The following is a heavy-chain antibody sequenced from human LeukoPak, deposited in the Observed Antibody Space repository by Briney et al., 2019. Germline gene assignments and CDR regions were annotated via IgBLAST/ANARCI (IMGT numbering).Heavy chain of an antibody. CDR3: AGVLETEIDY. Sequence: PSETLSLTCTVSGGSISSYYWSWIRQPPGKGLEWIGYIYYSGSTNYNPSLKSRVTISVDTSKNQFSLKLSSVTAADTAVYYCAGVLETEIDYWGQGTLVTVSS. CDR2: IYYSGST. J-gene: IGHJ4*02. D-gene: IGHD3-3*01. V-gene: IGHV4-59*01. CDR1: GGSISSYY.